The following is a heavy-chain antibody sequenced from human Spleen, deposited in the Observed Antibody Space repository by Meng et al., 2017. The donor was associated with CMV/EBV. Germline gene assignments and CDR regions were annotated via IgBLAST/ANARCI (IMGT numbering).Heavy chain of an antibody. CDR3: ARALRGGSYRYFDY. CDR1: GGSISSYY. CDR2: IYYSGST. D-gene: IGHD1-26*01. V-gene: IGHV4-59*01. J-gene: IGHJ4*02. Sequence: SETLSLTCTVSGGSISSYYWSWIRQPPGKGLEWIGYIYYSGSTNYNPSLKSRVTISVDTSKNQFSPKLSSVTAADTAVYYCARALRGGSYRYFDYWGQGTLVTVSS.